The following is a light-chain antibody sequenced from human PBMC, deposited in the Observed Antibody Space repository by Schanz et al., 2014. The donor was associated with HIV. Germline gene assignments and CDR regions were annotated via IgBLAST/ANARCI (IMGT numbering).Light chain of an antibody. CDR1: QDINTY. Sequence: AIRMTQSPSSLSASTGDRVTITCRASQDINTYLVWYQQKPGKAPKALIYAASTLQSGVPSRFSGSGSGTHFTLTITSLQFDDFATYYCQQSYSATPYTFGQGTRLEIK. J-gene: IGKJ2*01. CDR3: QQSYSATPYT. CDR2: AAS. V-gene: IGKV1-8*01.